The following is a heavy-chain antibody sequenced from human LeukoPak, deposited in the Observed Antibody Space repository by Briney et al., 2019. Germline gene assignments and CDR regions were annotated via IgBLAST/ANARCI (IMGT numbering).Heavy chain of an antibody. CDR2: VWYDGSNK. J-gene: IGHJ5*02. CDR3: AKALNPPYSSSWYGANWFDP. CDR1: GFTFSSYG. D-gene: IGHD6-13*01. Sequence: GRSLRLSCAASGFTFSSYGMHWVRQAPGKGLEWVAVVWYDGSNKYYADSVKGRFTISRDNSKNTLYLQMNSLRAEDTAVYYCAKALNPPYSSSWYGANWFDPWGQGTLVTVSS. V-gene: IGHV3-33*06.